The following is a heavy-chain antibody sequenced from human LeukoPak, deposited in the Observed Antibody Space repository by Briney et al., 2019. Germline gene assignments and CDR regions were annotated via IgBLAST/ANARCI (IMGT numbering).Heavy chain of an antibody. D-gene: IGHD2-15*01. CDR2: FDPEDGET. J-gene: IGHJ6*02. CDR3: ATDAGYCSGGSCSGGDYYYYGMDV. Sequence: ASVKVSCKVSGYTLTELSMHWVRQAPGKGLEWMGGFDPEDGETIYAQKFQGRVTMTEDTSTDTAYMELSSLRSEDTAVYYCATDAGYCSGGSCSGGDYYYYGMDVWGQGTTVTVPS. CDR1: GYTLTELS. V-gene: IGHV1-24*01.